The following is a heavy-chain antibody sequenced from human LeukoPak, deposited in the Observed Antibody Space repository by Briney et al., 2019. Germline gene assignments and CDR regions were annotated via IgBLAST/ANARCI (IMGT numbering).Heavy chain of an antibody. CDR2: ISGGGSST. Sequence: GGSLRLSCTASGFRFSNYAMNWVRQAPGKGLEWVSVISGGGSSTNYADSVKGRFTISRENSKNTLYLQMNSLRAEDTAVYYCARSVAYRCSSTSCYTDYWGQGTLVTVSS. V-gene: IGHV3-23*01. D-gene: IGHD2-2*02. CDR1: GFRFSNYA. CDR3: ARSVAYRCSSTSCYTDY. J-gene: IGHJ4*02.